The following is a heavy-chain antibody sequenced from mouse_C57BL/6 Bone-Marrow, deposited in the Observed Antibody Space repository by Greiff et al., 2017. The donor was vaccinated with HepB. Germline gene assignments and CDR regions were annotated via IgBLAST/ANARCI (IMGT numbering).Heavy chain of an antibody. CDR3: ARGLLSSLYAMDY. CDR2: FTMYSDAT. CDR1: YFSFMASA. J-gene: IGHJ4*01. V-gene: IGHV1-49*01. D-gene: IGHD1-1*01. Sequence: LKQSGAELVRPGSSVKLSCKDSYFSFMASAMHWVKQRPGHGLEWIGSFTMYSDATEYSENFKGKATLTANTSSSTAYMELSSLTSEDSAVYYCARGLLSSLYAMDYWGQGTSVTVSS.